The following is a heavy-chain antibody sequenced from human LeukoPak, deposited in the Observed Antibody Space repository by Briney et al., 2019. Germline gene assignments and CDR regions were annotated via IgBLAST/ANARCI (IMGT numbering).Heavy chain of an antibody. D-gene: IGHD3-16*01. CDR3: AHRKGGGLHIIY. CDR1: GYTLNELS. CDR2: FDPEDGET. V-gene: IGHV1-24*01. J-gene: IGHJ4*02. Sequence: ASVKVSCKVSGYTLNELSMHWVRQAPGKGLEWMGGFDPEDGETIYAQKFQGRVTMTEDTSTDTAYMELSSLRSEDTAVYYCAHRKGGGLHIIYWGQGALVTVS.